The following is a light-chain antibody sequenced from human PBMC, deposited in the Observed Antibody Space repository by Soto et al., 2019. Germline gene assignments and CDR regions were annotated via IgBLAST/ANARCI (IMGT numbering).Light chain of an antibody. CDR3: QSCESSLRGVT. CDR1: SSNIGAGFD. V-gene: IGLV1-40*01. Sequence: QSVLTQPTSVSGAPGQRVTISCTGSSSNIGAGFDVQWYQQLPGTAPKLLIYDNNNLPSGVPDRFSGSKSGTSASLAITGLQDEDEDDYYCQSCESSLRGVTFGGGTKLTVL. CDR2: DNN. J-gene: IGLJ2*01.